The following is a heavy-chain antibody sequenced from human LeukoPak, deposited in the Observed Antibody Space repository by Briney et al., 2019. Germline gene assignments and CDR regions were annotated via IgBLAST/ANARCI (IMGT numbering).Heavy chain of an antibody. Sequence: GGSLRLSCAASGFTFSSYGMGWVRQAPGRRLEWVSAISGSGGSTYYADSVKGRFTISRDNSKNTLYLQMNSLRAEDTAVYYCAKGGPYYYDSSGYYYLDYWGQGTLVTVSS. D-gene: IGHD3-22*01. CDR1: GFTFSSYG. V-gene: IGHV3-23*01. J-gene: IGHJ4*02. CDR3: AKGGPYYYDSSGYYYLDY. CDR2: ISGSGGST.